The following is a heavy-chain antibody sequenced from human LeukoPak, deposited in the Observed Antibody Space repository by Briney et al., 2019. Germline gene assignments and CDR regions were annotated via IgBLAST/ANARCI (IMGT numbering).Heavy chain of an antibody. J-gene: IGHJ4*02. CDR3: ARRGNYIDH. CDR1: GGPFGFHS. Sequence: SETLSLTCGGHGGPFGFHSCSWLRQSPGKGVGWIGEIIHTGTTTYNPSLASRVTVSIDTSNNQFSLTLTSVTAADTAVYYCARRGNYIDHWGRGAMVTVCS. V-gene: IGHV4-34*12. CDR2: IIHTGTT.